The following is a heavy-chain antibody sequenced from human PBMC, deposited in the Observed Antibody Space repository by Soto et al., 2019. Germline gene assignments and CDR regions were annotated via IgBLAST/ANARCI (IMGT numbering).Heavy chain of an antibody. D-gene: IGHD6-6*01. CDR2: IYYTGST. CDR3: ARRGSGSSYGYYYGMDV. V-gene: IGHV4-59*12. Sequence: SETLSLTCTVSGGSISGYYWSWIRQPPGKRLEWIGYIYYTGSTNYNPSLRSRVTISADKSISTAYLQWSSLKASDTAMYYCARRGSGSSYGYYYGMDVWGQGTTVTVSS. CDR1: GGSISGYY. J-gene: IGHJ6*02.